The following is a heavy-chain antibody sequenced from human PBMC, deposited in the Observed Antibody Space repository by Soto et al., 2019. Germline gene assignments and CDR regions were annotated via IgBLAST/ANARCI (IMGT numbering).Heavy chain of an antibody. D-gene: IGHD5-12*01. Sequence: GGSLRLSCAASGFTFSDYYMSWIRRAPGKGLEWVSYISSSGSTIYYADSVKGRFTISRDNAKNSLYLQMNSLRAEDTAVYYCARVATMAAFDIWGQGTMVTVSS. J-gene: IGHJ3*02. CDR2: ISSSGSTI. CDR3: ARVATMAAFDI. V-gene: IGHV3-11*01. CDR1: GFTFSDYY.